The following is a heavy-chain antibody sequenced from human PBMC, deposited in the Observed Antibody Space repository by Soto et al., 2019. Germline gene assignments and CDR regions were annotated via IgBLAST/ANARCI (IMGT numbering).Heavy chain of an antibody. Sequence: QVQLVESGGGVVQPGRSLRLSCAASGFTFSSYGMHWVRQAPGKGLEWVAVISYDGSNKYYADSVKGRFTISRDNSKNTLYLQMNSLRAEDTAVYYCAKDGHTHSTVVYYYGMDVW. V-gene: IGHV3-30*18. CDR3: AKDGHTHSTVVYYYGMDV. CDR1: GFTFSSYG. CDR2: ISYDGSNK. J-gene: IGHJ6*01. D-gene: IGHD4-17*01.